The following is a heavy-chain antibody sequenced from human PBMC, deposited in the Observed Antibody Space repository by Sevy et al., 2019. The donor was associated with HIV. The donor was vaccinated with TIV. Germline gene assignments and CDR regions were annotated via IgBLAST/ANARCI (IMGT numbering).Heavy chain of an antibody. D-gene: IGHD7-27*01. V-gene: IGHV3-7*01. CDR2: INQDGSEK. J-gene: IGHJ4*02. CDR3: AREQLTGYKPDSFDY. Sequence: GGSLRLSCAASGFTFSNYWMSWVRQAPGKGLECVSNINQDGSEKYYLDSVKGRFIVSRDNAKNSLYLQMNSLRAEDSAVYYCAREQLTGYKPDSFDYWGQGTLVTVSS. CDR1: GFTFSNYW.